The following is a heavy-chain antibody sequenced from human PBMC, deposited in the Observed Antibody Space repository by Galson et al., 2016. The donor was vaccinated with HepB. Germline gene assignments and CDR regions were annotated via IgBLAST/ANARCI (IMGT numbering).Heavy chain of an antibody. Sequence: SLRLSCAASGFTFNAYTMNWVRQAPGKGLEWVSSIISSSTYIYYADSVKGRFTISRDNAKNSLYLQMNSLRAEDTAVYYCARDGDWFDPWGQGTLVTVSS. CDR1: GFTFNAYT. V-gene: IGHV3-21*01. D-gene: IGHD3-16*01. CDR2: IISSSTYI. CDR3: ARDGDWFDP. J-gene: IGHJ5*02.